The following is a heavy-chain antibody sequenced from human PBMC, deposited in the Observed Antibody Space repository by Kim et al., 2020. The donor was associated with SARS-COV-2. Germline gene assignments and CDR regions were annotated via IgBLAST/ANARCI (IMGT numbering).Heavy chain of an antibody. D-gene: IGHD2-2*02. CDR3: AKDTSPQQLYLFDP. Sequence: ADSVKGRFTISRDNAKNSLYLQMNSLRAEDTALYYCAKDTSPQQLYLFDPWGQGTLVTVSS. J-gene: IGHJ5*02. V-gene: IGHV3-9*01.